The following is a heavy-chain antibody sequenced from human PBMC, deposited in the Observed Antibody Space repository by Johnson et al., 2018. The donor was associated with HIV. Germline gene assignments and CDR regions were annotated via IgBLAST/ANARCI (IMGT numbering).Heavy chain of an antibody. CDR3: ARDRGDSSGYYYGAHAFDI. J-gene: IGHJ3*02. D-gene: IGHD3-22*01. Sequence: QVQLVESGGGLVKPGGSLRLSCAASGFTFSDYYMSWIRQAPGKGLEWVSYISSSGSTIYYADSVKGRCTISRDNAKNSLYLQMNSLRAEDTAVDYCARDRGDSSGYYYGAHAFDIWGQGTMVTVSS. CDR2: ISSSGSTI. CDR1: GFTFSDYY. V-gene: IGHV3-11*04.